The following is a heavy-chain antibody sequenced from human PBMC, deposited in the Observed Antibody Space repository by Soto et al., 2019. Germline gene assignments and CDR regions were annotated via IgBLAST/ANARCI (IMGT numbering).Heavy chain of an antibody. CDR2: ISSNGGNT. Sequence: GGSLRLSCSASGFTFSNYAMHWVRQAPGKGLEYVSAISSNGGNTYYADSVKDRFTISRDNSRNTLYLHMDSLRAEDTAVYYCARGRGSTGYLGREHYFDYWGQGTLVTVSS. D-gene: IGHD2-2*01. J-gene: IGHJ4*02. CDR1: GFTFSNYA. CDR3: ARGRGSTGYLGREHYFDY. V-gene: IGHV3-64*04.